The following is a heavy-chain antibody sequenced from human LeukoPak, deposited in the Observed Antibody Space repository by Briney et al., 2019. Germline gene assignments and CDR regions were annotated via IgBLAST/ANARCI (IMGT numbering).Heavy chain of an antibody. V-gene: IGHV3-23*01. J-gene: IGHJ4*02. CDR3: ARDPLLSSRAGSLDY. CDR2: ISGSGGST. CDR1: GFTFSSYA. D-gene: IGHD3-10*01. Sequence: GGSLRLSCAASGFTFSSYAMSWVRQAPGKGLEWVSAISGSGGSTYYADSVKGRFTISRDNSKNTLYLQMGSLRAEDMAVYYCARDPLLSSRAGSLDYWGQGTLVTVTS.